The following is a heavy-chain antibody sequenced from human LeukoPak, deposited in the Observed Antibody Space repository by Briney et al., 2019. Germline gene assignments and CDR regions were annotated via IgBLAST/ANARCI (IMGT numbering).Heavy chain of an antibody. Sequence: SETLSPTCTVSGGAISGYYWSWIRQPAGKGLEWIGRIYTSGITKYNPSLKSRVSMSVDTSKNQFSLKMSSVTAADTAVYYCARAKGDYWGQGTLVTVSS. V-gene: IGHV4-4*07. CDR2: IYTSGIT. CDR1: GGAISGYY. CDR3: ARAKGDY. J-gene: IGHJ4*02.